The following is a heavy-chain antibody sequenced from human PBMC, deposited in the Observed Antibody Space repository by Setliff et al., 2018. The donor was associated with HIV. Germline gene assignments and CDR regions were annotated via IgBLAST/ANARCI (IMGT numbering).Heavy chain of an antibody. J-gene: IGHJ3*01. D-gene: IGHD6-13*01. CDR1: GFTFSSYW. CDR3: ARGGTAVRIAAAGTAPFDL. V-gene: IGHV3-7*01. Sequence: PGGSLRLSCAASGFTFSSYWMSWIRQAPGKGLEWVANIKQDGSEKYYVDSVKGRFTISRDNAKQSLFLQMNSLRAEDTAVYYCARGGTAVRIAAAGTAPFDLWGQGTMVTVSS. CDR2: IKQDGSEK.